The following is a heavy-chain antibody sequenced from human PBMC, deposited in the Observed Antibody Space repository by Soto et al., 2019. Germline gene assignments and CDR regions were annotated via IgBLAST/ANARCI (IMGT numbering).Heavy chain of an antibody. J-gene: IGHJ4*02. CDR2: VSTSSRTI. V-gene: IGHV3-48*01. D-gene: IGHD3-22*01. Sequence: EVQLVESGGGLVKPGGSLRLSCVASGFSVSSYSTAWVRQAPGEGLQWVSYVSTSSRTIYYADSVKGRFTISRDNAKNLMYLQMNSLRVEDTAVYYCVKAGDSSGYRFDYWGQGTLVTVS. CDR3: VKAGDSSGYRFDY. CDR1: GFSVSSYS.